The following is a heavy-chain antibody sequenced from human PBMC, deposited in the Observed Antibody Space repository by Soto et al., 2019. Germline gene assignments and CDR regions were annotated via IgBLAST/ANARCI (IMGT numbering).Heavy chain of an antibody. CDR3: AKDGPRITIFGVVNPYYYYYGMDV. Sequence: GGSLRLSCAASGFTFSSYGMHWVRQAPGKGLERVAVISYDGSNKYYADSVKGRFTISRDNSKNTLYLQMNSLRAEDTAVYYCAKDGPRITIFGVVNPYYYYYGMDVWGQGTTVTVSS. D-gene: IGHD3-3*01. V-gene: IGHV3-30*18. J-gene: IGHJ6*02. CDR1: GFTFSSYG. CDR2: ISYDGSNK.